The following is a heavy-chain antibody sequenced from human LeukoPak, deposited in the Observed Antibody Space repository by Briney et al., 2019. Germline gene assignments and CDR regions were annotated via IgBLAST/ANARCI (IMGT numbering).Heavy chain of an antibody. J-gene: IGHJ4*02. CDR3: ARASYSIPLDY. V-gene: IGHV1-2*02. Sequence: ASVKVSCKASGYTFTGYYIHWVRQAPGQGLEWMGWIIPNSGATNYLQKFQGRVTMTRDTCISTAYMELSSLRSDDSAFYYCARASYSIPLDYWGQGTLVTVSS. D-gene: IGHD6-13*01. CDR1: GYTFTGYY. CDR2: IIPNSGAT.